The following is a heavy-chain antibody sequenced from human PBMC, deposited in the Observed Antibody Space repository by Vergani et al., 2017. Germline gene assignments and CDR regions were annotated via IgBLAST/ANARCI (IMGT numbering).Heavy chain of an antibody. CDR1: GGSISSYY. V-gene: IGHV4-59*01. D-gene: IGHD2-15*01. CDR3: ARDDGYCSGGSCLPAFDI. CDR2: IYYSGST. Sequence: QVQLQESGPGLVKPSETLSLTCTVSGGSISSYYWRWIRQPPGKGLEWIGYIYYSGSTNYNPSLKSRVTISVDTSKNQFSLKLSSVTAADTAVYYCARDDGYCSGGSCLPAFDIWGQGTMVTVSS. J-gene: IGHJ3*02.